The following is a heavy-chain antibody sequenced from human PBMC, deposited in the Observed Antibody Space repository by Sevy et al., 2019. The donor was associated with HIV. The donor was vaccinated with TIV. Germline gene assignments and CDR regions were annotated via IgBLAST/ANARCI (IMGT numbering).Heavy chain of an antibody. J-gene: IGHJ4*02. Sequence: AGSLRLSCAASGFTFSSYAMSWVRQAPGKGLEWVSALSGSGGSTYYADPGKGGFTTSRDNSKNTLYLQMNSVSAEDTAVYYCGKTLNWNYLKHFDYWGQGTLVTVSS. D-gene: IGHD1-7*01. CDR1: GFTFSSYA. CDR3: GKTLNWNYLKHFDY. V-gene: IGHV3-23*01. CDR2: LSGSGGST.